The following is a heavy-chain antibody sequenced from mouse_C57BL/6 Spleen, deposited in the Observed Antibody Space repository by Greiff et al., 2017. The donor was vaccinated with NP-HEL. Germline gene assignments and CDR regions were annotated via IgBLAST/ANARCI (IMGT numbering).Heavy chain of an antibody. CDR1: GYAFSSYW. Sequence: QVQLQQSGAELVKPGASVKISCKASGYAFSSYWMNWVKQRPGKGLEWIGQIYPGDGDTNYNGKFKGKATLTAAKSSSTAYMQLSSLTSEDSAVYFCASRYYGSRYYYAMDYWGQGTSVTVSS. CDR3: ASRYYGSRYYYAMDY. CDR2: IYPGDGDT. D-gene: IGHD1-1*01. J-gene: IGHJ4*01. V-gene: IGHV1-80*01.